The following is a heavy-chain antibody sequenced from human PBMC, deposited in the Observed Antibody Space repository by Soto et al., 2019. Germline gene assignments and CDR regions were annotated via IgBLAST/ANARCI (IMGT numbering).Heavy chain of an antibody. V-gene: IGHV1-3*01. CDR3: ARGSGSERVLHDY. D-gene: IGHD3-10*01. Sequence: ASVKVSCKASGYTFTSYAMHWVRQAPGQRLEWMGWINAGNGNTKYSQKFQGRVTITRDTSASTAYMELSSLRSEDTAVYYCARGSGSERVLHDYWGQGTLVTVSS. CDR1: GYTFTSYA. J-gene: IGHJ4*02. CDR2: INAGNGNT.